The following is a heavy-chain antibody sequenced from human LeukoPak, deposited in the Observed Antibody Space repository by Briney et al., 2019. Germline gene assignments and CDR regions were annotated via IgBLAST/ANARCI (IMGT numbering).Heavy chain of an antibody. Sequence: GGSLRLSCAASGFTFSSYAMSWVRQAPGRGLEWVSVISSGGTTYYTDSVKGRFTISRDTSKNTVFLQMNSLRAEDTAVYYCARSSGPKYYFDYWGQGALVTVSS. V-gene: IGHV3-66*01. CDR1: GFTFSSYA. CDR2: ISSGGTT. CDR3: ARSSGPKYYFDY. J-gene: IGHJ4*02.